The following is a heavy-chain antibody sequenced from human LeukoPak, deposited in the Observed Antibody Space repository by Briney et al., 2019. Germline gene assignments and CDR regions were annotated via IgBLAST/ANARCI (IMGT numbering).Heavy chain of an antibody. J-gene: IGHJ4*02. V-gene: IGHV3-30*18. CDR2: ISYDGSNK. CDR3: AKVAVPYGDYTYYFDY. Sequence: PGGSLRLSCAASGFTFSSYGMHWVRQAPGKGLEWVAVISYDGSNKYYADSVKGRFTISRDNSKNTLYLQMNSLRAEDTAVYYCAKVAVPYGDYTYYFDYWGQGTLVTVSS. D-gene: IGHD4-17*01. CDR1: GFTFSSYG.